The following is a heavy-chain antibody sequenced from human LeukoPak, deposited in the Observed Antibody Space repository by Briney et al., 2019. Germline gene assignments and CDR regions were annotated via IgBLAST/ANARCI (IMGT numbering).Heavy chain of an antibody. CDR2: IYSGGST. CDR3: ARAPRLFRHALDI. J-gene: IGHJ3*02. CDR1: GFTVSSNY. V-gene: IGHV3-53*01. Sequence: GGSLRLSCAASGFTVSSNYMSWVRQAPGKGLEWVSVIYSGGSTYYADSVKGRFTISRDNSKNTLYLQMNSLRAEDTAVYYCARAPRLFRHALDIWGQGTMVTVSS.